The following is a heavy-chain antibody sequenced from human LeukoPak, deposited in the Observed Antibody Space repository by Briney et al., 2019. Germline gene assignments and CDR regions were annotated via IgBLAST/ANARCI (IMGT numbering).Heavy chain of an antibody. D-gene: IGHD3-9*01. Sequence: SETLSLACTVPGGSISSYYWSWIRQPPGKGLEWIGYIYYSGSTNYNPSPKSRVTISVKTSKNQFSLKLRSVTAADTAVYYCARVTGYTIEDYFDYWGQGTLVTVSS. CDR1: GGSISSYY. CDR2: IYYSGST. V-gene: IGHV4-59*01. J-gene: IGHJ4*02. CDR3: ARVTGYTIEDYFDY.